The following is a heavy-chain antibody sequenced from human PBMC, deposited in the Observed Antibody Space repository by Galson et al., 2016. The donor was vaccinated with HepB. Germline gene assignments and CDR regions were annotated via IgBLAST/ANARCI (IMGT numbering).Heavy chain of an antibody. CDR1: GGSISSTTYY. D-gene: IGHD3-22*01. CDR3: ARPRTSGYYYSAFDV. CDR2: IFHSGHT. Sequence: EPLSLTCSVSGGSISSTTYYWGWIRQPPGRGLEWIGSIFHSGHTYYNSSLKSRVTITVDTSKNQFSLKLNSVTAADTAVYHCARPRTSGYYYSAFDVWGQGAMVTVSS. J-gene: IGHJ3*01. V-gene: IGHV4-39*01.